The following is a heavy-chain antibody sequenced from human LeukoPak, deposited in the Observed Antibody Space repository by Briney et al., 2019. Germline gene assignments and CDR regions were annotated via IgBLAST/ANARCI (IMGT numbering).Heavy chain of an antibody. CDR1: GLTFTSYT. CDR3: ARSLIADGAFDI. J-gene: IGHJ3*02. Sequence: GGSLRLSCAASGLTFTSYTMNWVRQAPGKGLEWVSDISSSGSYIDYADSVKGRFTISRDNAKNSLFLQMNSLRAEDTAVYYCARSLIADGAFDIWGQGTMVTVSS. V-gene: IGHV3-21*01. CDR2: ISSSGSYI. D-gene: IGHD2-21*01.